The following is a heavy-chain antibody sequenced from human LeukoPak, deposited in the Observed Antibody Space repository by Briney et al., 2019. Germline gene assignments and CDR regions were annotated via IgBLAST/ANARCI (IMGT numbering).Heavy chain of an antibody. J-gene: IGHJ3*02. CDR3: ARQEPIAVADAFDI. CDR2: IYYSGST. CDR1: GGSISSYY. Sequence: PSEALSLTCTVSGGSISSYYWSWIRQPPGKGLEWIGYIYYSGSTNYNPSLKSRVTISVDTSKNQFSLKLSSVTAADTAVYYCARQEPIAVADAFDIWGQGTMVTVSS. D-gene: IGHD6-19*01. V-gene: IGHV4-59*08.